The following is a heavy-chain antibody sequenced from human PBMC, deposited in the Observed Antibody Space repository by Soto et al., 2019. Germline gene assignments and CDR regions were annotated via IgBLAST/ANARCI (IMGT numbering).Heavy chain of an antibody. V-gene: IGHV3-21*01. D-gene: IGHD6-13*01. CDR2: ISSSSSYI. CDR3: ARDAGRDAFDI. Sequence: GGSLRLSCAASGFTFSSHSMNWVRQAPGKGLEWVSSISSSSSYIYYADSVKGRFTISRDNAKNSLYLQMNSLRAEDTAVYYCARDAGRDAFDIWGQGTMVTVSS. CDR1: GFTFSSHS. J-gene: IGHJ3*02.